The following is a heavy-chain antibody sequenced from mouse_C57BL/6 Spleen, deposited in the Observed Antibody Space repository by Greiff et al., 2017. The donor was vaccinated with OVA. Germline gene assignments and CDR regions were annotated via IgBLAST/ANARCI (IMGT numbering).Heavy chain of an antibody. CDR1: GYTFTSYW. V-gene: IGHV1-52*01. J-gene: IGHJ1*03. CDR3: ASYGSSWYFDV. D-gene: IGHD1-1*01. Sequence: VQLQQSGAELVRPGSSVKLSCKASGYTFTSYWMHWVKQRPIQGLEWIGNIDPSDSETHYNQKFKDKATLTVDKSSSTAYMQLSSLTSEDSAVYYCASYGSSWYFDVWGTGTTVTVSS. CDR2: IDPSDSET.